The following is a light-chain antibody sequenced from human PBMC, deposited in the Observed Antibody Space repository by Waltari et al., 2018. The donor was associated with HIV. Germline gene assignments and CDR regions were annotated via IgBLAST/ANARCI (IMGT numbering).Light chain of an antibody. V-gene: IGLV2-23*01. CDR1: SSDLGSHNL. CDR3: WSYAGSTPYVL. J-gene: IGLJ2*01. CDR2: EGT. Sequence: QSALTQPASVSGSPGQSITISCTGTSSDLGSHNLVSWYQQHPGKAPYLIIYEGTKGPSGISNRFSGSKSGNTASLTISGLQADDEADYFCWSYAGSTPYVLLGGGTKLTVL.